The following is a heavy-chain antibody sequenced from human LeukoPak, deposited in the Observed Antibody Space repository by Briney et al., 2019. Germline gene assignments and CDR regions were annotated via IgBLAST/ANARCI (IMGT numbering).Heavy chain of an antibody. D-gene: IGHD6-13*01. Sequence: ASVKVSCKASGYTFTSYDINWVRQATGQGLEWMGWMNPNSGNTGYAQKFQGRVTITRNTSISTAYMELSSLRSEDTAVYYCARAGLAAAGKRGIYYMDVWGKGTTVTVSS. J-gene: IGHJ6*03. CDR2: MNPNSGNT. CDR3: ARAGLAAAGKRGIYYMDV. V-gene: IGHV1-8*03. CDR1: GYTFTSYD.